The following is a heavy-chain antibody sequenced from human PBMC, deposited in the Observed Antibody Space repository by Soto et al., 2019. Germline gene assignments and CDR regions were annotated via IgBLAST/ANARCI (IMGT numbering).Heavy chain of an antibody. CDR3: AKYPSTAAGLSGLWYFDL. V-gene: IGHV3-23*01. D-gene: IGHD6-13*01. CDR1: GFSFSNYA. J-gene: IGHJ2*01. Sequence: EVPLLESGGGLVQPGGSLRLSCAASGFSFSNYAMSWVRQTPGKGLEWVSSISGSGDSTLSADSVKGQFTMSRDNSKNTLYLQMNSLRAEDTAVYYCAKYPSTAAGLSGLWYFDLWGRGTMVTVSS. CDR2: ISGSGDST.